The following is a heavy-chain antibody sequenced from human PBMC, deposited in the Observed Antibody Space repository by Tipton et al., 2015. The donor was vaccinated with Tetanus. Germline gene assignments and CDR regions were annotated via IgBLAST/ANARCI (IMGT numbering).Heavy chain of an antibody. V-gene: IGHV4-59*04. J-gene: IGHJ4*02. D-gene: IGHD5-12*01. CDR2: IYYTGST. Sequence: TLSLTCTVSGGSISSYYWDWLRQPPGKPLEWIGNIYYTGSTLQNPSLKSRVTMSLDRSKNQFYLGVRSVTAADTAVYYCARPGVGGYTGYYFDFWGQGTVVTVSS. CDR1: GGSISSYY. CDR3: ARPGVGGYTGYYFDF.